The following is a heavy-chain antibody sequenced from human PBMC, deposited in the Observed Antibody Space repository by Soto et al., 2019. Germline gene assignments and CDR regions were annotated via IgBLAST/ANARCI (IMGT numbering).Heavy chain of an antibody. D-gene: IGHD3-22*01. V-gene: IGHV3-11*06. J-gene: IGHJ4*02. CDR2: ITGPGLYT. CDR1: GFGFGDDY. CDR3: ARRYYYDSSGYLDL. Sequence: GGSLRLSCAGSGFGFGDDYMTWIRQPRGKGLEWISYITGPGLYTEYADSVKGRFTISRDNAENSLFLKMDSLRAEDTAVYYCARRYYYDSSGYLDLWGQGTQVTVSS.